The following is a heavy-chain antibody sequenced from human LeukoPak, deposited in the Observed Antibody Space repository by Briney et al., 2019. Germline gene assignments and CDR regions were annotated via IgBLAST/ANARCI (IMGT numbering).Heavy chain of an antibody. CDR2: IRDSAYRT. CDR1: RFTFSNYA. V-gene: IGHV3-23*01. CDR3: AKVKKQQPSLMDV. J-gene: IGHJ6*03. D-gene: IGHD6-13*01. Sequence: GGSLRLSCAASRFTFSNYAMSWVRQAPGKGLEWVSSIRDSAYRTYYADSVKGRFTISRDNSKNTLYLQMNSLRAEDTAVYYCAKVKKQQPSLMDVWGKGTTVTISS.